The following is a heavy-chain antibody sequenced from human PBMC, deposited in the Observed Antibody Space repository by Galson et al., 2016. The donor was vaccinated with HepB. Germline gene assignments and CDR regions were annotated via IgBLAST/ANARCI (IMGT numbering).Heavy chain of an antibody. V-gene: IGHV3-7*01. CDR3: ASIKQLWLRAEYYFDY. J-gene: IGHJ4*02. Sequence: SLRLSCAASGFTSSTYWVNWVRQAPGKGLEWVASIKQDGSQKFSVDSVKGRVTIARDDAKNSLYLQMNSLRAEDTAVYYCASIKQLWLRAEYYFDYWGQGTLVTVSS. CDR2: IKQDGSQK. D-gene: IGHD5-18*01. CDR1: GFTSSTYW.